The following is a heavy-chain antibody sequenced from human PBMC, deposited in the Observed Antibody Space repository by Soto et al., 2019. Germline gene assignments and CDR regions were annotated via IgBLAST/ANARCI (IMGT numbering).Heavy chain of an antibody. D-gene: IGHD2-2*01. CDR3: ARALIVVVPAANSYYFDY. V-gene: IGHV4-34*01. J-gene: IGHJ4*02. Sequence: SETLSLTCAVYGGSFSGYYWSWIRQPPGKGLEWIGEINHSGSTNYNPSLKSRVTISVDTSKNQFSLKLSSVTAADTAVYYCARALIVVVPAANSYYFDYWGQGTLVTVSS. CDR1: GGSFSGYY. CDR2: INHSGST.